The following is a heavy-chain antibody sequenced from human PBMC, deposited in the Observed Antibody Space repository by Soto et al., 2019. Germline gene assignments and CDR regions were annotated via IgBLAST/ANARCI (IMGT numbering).Heavy chain of an antibody. V-gene: IGHV3-33*01. Sequence: QVNLVQSGGGLVQPGRSLRLSCEASGFTFRNSGMEWIRQAPGKGLEWVARIWYDGSSQYYADSVKGRFTISRDNSKNTLYMEMNSVRVEDTAVYYRARDMDSNYDGMDVWGQGTTVIVSS. J-gene: IGHJ6*02. CDR3: ARDMDSNYDGMDV. CDR1: GFTFRNSG. CDR2: IWYDGSSQ. D-gene: IGHD4-4*01.